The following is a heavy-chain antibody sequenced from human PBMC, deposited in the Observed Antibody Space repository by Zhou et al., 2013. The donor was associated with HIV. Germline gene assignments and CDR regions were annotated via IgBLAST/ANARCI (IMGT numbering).Heavy chain of an antibody. J-gene: IGHJ5*02. CDR1: GYTFTSYY. V-gene: IGHV1-46*01. D-gene: IGHD5-12*01. Sequence: QVQLVQSGTAVKKPGASVKISCKASGYTFTSYYAHWVRQAPGQGLEWMGVINPSTGRTSYAQKFQGNVTMTRDTSTDTVYMDLSNLRSEDTAVYYCARDRDGYTERWFDPWGQGTLVTVSS. CDR3: ARDRDGYTERWFDP. CDR2: INPSTGRT.